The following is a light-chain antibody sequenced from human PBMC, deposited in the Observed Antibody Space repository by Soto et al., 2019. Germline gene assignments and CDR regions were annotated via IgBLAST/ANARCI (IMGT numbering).Light chain of an antibody. CDR2: GAS. Sequence: EIVLTQSPGTLSLSPGERATLSCRASQSVTSSYLAWYQQKAGQAPRLLIYGASNRATGIPARFSGSGSGTDFTLTISSLEPEDFAVYYCQQRRTFGPGTKVDIK. V-gene: IGKV3D-20*02. CDR1: QSVTSSY. J-gene: IGKJ3*01. CDR3: QQRRT.